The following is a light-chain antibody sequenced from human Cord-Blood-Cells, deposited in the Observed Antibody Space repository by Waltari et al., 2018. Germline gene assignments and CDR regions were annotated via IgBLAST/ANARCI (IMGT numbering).Light chain of an antibody. Sequence: QSALTQPASVSGSPGQSITISRPGTRSYVGSYKLFSWYQQHPGKAPKLMIYEGSKRPSGVSNRFSGSKSGNTASLTISGLQAEDEADYYCCSYAGSYVVFGGGTKLTVL. J-gene: IGLJ2*01. CDR3: CSYAGSYVV. CDR2: EGS. V-gene: IGLV2-23*01. CDR1: RSYVGSYKL.